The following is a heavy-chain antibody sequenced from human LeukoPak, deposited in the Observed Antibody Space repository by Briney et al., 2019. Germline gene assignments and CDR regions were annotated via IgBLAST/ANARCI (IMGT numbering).Heavy chain of an antibody. J-gene: IGHJ6*02. Sequence: ASVKVSCKASGYTFTGYYMHWVRQAPGQGLEWMGWINPNSGGTNYAQKFQGRVTMTRDTSISTAYMELSRLRSEDTAVYYCARAPFGCSGGSCYSYYYYGMDVWGQGTTVTVSS. CDR2: INPNSGGT. V-gene: IGHV1-2*02. D-gene: IGHD2-15*01. CDR3: ARAPFGCSGGSCYSYYYYGMDV. CDR1: GYTFTGYY.